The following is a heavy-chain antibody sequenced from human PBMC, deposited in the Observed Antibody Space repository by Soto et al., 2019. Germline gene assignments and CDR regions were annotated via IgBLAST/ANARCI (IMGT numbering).Heavy chain of an antibody. CDR2: ISDNSRYI. CDR1: GFTFSSYA. V-gene: IGHV3-21*01. CDR3: ATPQDYDDCLDS. J-gene: IGHJ4*02. D-gene: IGHD3-22*01. Sequence: PGGSLRLSCAASGFTFSSYAMHWVRQAPGKGLEWVSSISDNSRYIYYADSMKGRFTISRDNAKNSLYLQMNSLISEDTAVYYCATPQDYDDCLDSWGQGTLVTVSS.